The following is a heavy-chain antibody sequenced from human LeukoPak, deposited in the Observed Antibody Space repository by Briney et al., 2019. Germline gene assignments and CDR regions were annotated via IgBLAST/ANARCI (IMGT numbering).Heavy chain of an antibody. CDR1: GFTFSSYA. CDR2: IPYDGNNK. J-gene: IGHJ6*02. D-gene: IGHD4-11*01. Sequence: GGSLRLSCAASGFTFSSYAMHWVRQAPGKGLEWVAVIPYDGNNKYYSDSVKGRFTISRDNSKNTLYLQMNSLRAEDTALYYCAKGSNYDYYYGMDVWGQGTTVTVSS. V-gene: IGHV3-30*04. CDR3: AKGSNYDYYYGMDV.